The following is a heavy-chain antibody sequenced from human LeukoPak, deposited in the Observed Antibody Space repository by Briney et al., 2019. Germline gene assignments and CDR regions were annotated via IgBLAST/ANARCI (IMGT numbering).Heavy chain of an antibody. Sequence: ASVKVSCKASGYTFTSYGISWVRQAPGQGLEWMGWISAYNGNTNYAQKLQGRVTMTTDTSTSTAYMELRSLRSDDTAVYYCARVRVIAVAGDYYYYGMDVWGQGTTVTVSS. CDR3: ARVRVIAVAGDYYYYGMDV. D-gene: IGHD6-19*01. V-gene: IGHV1-18*01. CDR2: ISAYNGNT. CDR1: GYTFTSYG. J-gene: IGHJ6*02.